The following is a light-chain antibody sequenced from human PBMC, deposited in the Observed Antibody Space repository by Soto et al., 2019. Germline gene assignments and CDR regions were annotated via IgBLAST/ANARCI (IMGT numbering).Light chain of an antibody. Sequence: DIQMTQSPSTLSASVGDRVIITCRASQSINNWLAWYQQKPGKAPKLLIYEASSLESGVPSRFSGSGSGTEFTLTISCRQPDEFATYYCQQYNTYSLFGPGTKVEIK. V-gene: IGKV1-5*01. CDR3: QQYNTYSL. J-gene: IGKJ3*01. CDR2: EAS. CDR1: QSINNW.